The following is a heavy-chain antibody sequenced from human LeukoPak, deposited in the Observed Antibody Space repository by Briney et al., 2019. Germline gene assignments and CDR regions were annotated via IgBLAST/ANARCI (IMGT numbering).Heavy chain of an antibody. Sequence: SETLSLTCTVSGGSVSSRSYYWGWIRQPPGMGLDWIGSMYYSGSTYYNPSLKSRVTISVDTSKNQFSLKLSSVTAADTAVYYCARQYSSSSGWFDPWGRETLVTVSS. V-gene: IGHV4-39*01. CDR1: GGSVSSRSYY. D-gene: IGHD6-6*01. CDR3: ARQYSSSSGWFDP. J-gene: IGHJ5*02. CDR2: MYYSGST.